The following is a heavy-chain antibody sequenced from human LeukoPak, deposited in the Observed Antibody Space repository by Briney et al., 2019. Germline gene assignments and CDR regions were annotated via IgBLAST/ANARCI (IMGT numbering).Heavy chain of an antibody. CDR1: GFTFSSYA. CDR3: AKDSYRSGSYYNVDYCDY. CDR2: ISGSGGST. D-gene: IGHD3-10*01. J-gene: IGHJ4*02. V-gene: IGHV3-23*01. Sequence: TGGSLRLSCAASGFTFSSYAMSWVRQAPGKGLEWVSAISGSGGSTYYADSVKGRFTISRDNSKNTLYLQMDSLRGEDTAVYYCAKDSYRSGSYYNVDYCDYWGQGTLVTVSS.